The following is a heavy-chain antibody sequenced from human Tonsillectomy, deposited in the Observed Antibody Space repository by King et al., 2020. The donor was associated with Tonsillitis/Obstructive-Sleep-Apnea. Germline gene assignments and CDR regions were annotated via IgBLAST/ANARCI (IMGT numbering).Heavy chain of an antibody. CDR3: AKGPVGYYDSSGYYPGGAFDI. D-gene: IGHD3-22*01. CDR1: GFTFSSYA. CDR2: ISGSGGST. J-gene: IGHJ3*02. V-gene: IGHV3-23*04. Sequence: QLVQSGGGLVQPGGSLRLSCAASGFTFSSYAMSWVRQAPGKGLEWVSVISGSGGSTYYADSVKGRFTISRDNSKNTLYLQMNSLRAEDTAVYYCAKGPVGYYDSSGYYPGGAFDIWGQGTMVTVSS.